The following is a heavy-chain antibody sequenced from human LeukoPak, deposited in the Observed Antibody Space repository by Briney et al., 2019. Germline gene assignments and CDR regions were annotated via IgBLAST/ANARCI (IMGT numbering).Heavy chain of an antibody. Sequence: SETLSLTCAGSGYSLSSGYYWGWIRQPPGKGLEWIGSIYHSGSTYYNPSLKSRVTISVDTSKNQFSLKLSAVTAADTAVYYCARAPRDYGGNSGRWGQGTLVTVSS. J-gene: IGHJ4*02. V-gene: IGHV4-38-2*01. CDR3: ARAPRDYGGNSGR. CDR1: GYSLSSGYY. D-gene: IGHD4-23*01. CDR2: IYHSGST.